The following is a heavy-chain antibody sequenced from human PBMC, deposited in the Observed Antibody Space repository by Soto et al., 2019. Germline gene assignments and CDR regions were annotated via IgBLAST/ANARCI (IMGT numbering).Heavy chain of an antibody. Sequence: EVQLVESGGGLVQPGGSLRLSCAASGFTFSSYAMHWVRQAPGKGLEYVSAISSNGGSTYYANSVKGRFTISRDNSKKTLYLQMGSLRAEDMAVYYCARDGSPLSGVELRRGSYNLFDPWGQGTLVTVSS. CDR3: ARDGSPLSGVELRRGSYNLFDP. V-gene: IGHV3-64*01. CDR2: ISSNGGST. D-gene: IGHD1-7*01. CDR1: GFTFSSYA. J-gene: IGHJ5*02.